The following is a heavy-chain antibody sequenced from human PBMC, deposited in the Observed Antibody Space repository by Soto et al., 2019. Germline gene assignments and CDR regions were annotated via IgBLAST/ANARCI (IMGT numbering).Heavy chain of an antibody. CDR2: IGGRGNSA. Sequence: TGGSLRLSCAASGFIFTNYAMNWVRQAPGKGLEWVSVIGGRGNSAYYADSAQGRFTISRDNSKNTLSLQMSSLTANDTAIYYCVREGRGSFDFWGRGTMVTVSS. CDR3: VREGRGSFDF. D-gene: IGHD5-12*01. CDR1: GFIFTNYA. J-gene: IGHJ3*01. V-gene: IGHV3-23*01.